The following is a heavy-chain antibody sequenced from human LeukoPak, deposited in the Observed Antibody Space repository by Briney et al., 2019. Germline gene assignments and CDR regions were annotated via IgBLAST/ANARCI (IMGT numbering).Heavy chain of an antibody. V-gene: IGHV4-39*07. D-gene: IGHD3-22*01. CDR2: IYYSGST. J-gene: IGHJ4*02. CDR1: GGSISSSSYY. Sequence: SETLSLTCTVSGGSISSSSYYWGWIRQPPGKGLEWIGSIYYSGSTYYNPSLKSRVTISVDTSKNQFSLKLSSVTAADTAVYYCARDRGYYDSSGKKGIDYWGQGTLVTVSS. CDR3: ARDRGYYDSSGKKGIDY.